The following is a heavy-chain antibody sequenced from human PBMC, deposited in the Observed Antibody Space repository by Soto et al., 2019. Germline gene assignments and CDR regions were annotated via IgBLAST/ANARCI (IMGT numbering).Heavy chain of an antibody. J-gene: IGHJ2*01. CDR3: ARPDFGYYWYFDL. CDR1: GGPFSSHT. CDR2: IIPALGTT. Sequence: QDQLVQSGAEVKKPGSSVKVSCKAFGGPFSSHTFSWVRQAPGQGLEWMGRIIPALGTTTYAQKFQGRVTITADESVTTVYMELNSLITEDAAVYYCARPDFGYYWYFDLWGRGTLVPVSS. V-gene: IGHV1-69*08. D-gene: IGHD4-17*01.